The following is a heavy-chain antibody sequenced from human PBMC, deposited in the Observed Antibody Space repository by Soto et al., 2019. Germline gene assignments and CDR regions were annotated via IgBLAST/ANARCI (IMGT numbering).Heavy chain of an antibody. V-gene: IGHV3-74*01. CDR1: GFTFINYW. Sequence: GSLSLSCAASGFTFINYWMHWVRQGPGEGQGLRRGSDGSTTDSADSVKGRFTVSRDNAKNTLYLQMNSLRAEDTAVYYCATPEVDYWGPGTLVTV. CDR2: RGSDGSTT. CDR3: ATPEVDY. J-gene: IGHJ4*02.